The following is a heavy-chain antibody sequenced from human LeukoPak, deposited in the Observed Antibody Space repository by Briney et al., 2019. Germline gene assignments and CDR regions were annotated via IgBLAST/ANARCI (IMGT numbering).Heavy chain of an antibody. Sequence: GASVKVSCTASGYNFTGYYIHWVRQAPGQGLEWMGWISPNSGGTNYAQKFQGRVTMTRDTSISTAYMELSRLTSDDTAVYYCARTGQLYCSSSSCEGDYWGQGTLVTVSS. J-gene: IGHJ4*02. CDR1: GYNFTGYY. CDR2: ISPNSGGT. CDR3: ARTGQLYCSSSSCEGDY. V-gene: IGHV1-2*02. D-gene: IGHD2-15*01.